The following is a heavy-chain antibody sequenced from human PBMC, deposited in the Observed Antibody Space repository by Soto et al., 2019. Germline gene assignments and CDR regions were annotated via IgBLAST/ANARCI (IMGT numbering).Heavy chain of an antibody. V-gene: IGHV3-33*01. CDR2: IWYDGSNK. CDR3: ASGPYGSGDY. J-gene: IGHJ4*02. Sequence: VAVIWYDGSNKYYADSVKGRFTISRDNSKNTLYLQMNSLRAEDTAVYYCASGPYGSGDYWGQGTLVTVSS. D-gene: IGHD3-10*01.